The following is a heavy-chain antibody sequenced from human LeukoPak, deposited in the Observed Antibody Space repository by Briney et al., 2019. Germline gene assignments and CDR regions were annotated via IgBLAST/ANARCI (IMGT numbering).Heavy chain of an antibody. V-gene: IGHV3-48*04. J-gene: IGHJ4*02. CDR1: GFTFSSYN. D-gene: IGHD3-22*01. CDR3: ARGNLYYDSSGFDY. Sequence: GGSLRLSCAASGFTFSSYNMNWVRQAPGKGLEWVSYISSSSRTIYYADSVKGRFTISRDNDKNSLYLQMNSLRAEDTAVYYCARGNLYYDSSGFDYWGQGTLVTVPS. CDR2: ISSSSRTI.